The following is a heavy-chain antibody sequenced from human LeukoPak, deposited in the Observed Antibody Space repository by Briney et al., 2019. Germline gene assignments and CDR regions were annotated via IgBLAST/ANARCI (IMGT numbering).Heavy chain of an antibody. V-gene: IGHV4-38-2*01. Sequence: SETLSLTCAVSGYSISSGYYWGRIRQPPGKGLEWIGSIYHSGSTYYNPSLKSRVTISVDTSKNQFSLKLSSVTAADTAVYYCARLSHDSSGYYWEDYFDYWGQGTLVTVSS. CDR1: GYSISSGYY. D-gene: IGHD3-22*01. CDR2: IYHSGST. J-gene: IGHJ4*02. CDR3: ARLSHDSSGYYWEDYFDY.